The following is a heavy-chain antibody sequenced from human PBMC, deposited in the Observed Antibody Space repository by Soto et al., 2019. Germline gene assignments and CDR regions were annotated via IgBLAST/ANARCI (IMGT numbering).Heavy chain of an antibody. CDR3: ARPHLDRPTYYGLDV. CDR1: GFTLSAYS. Sequence: EVQLVESGGGLVQPGGSLRLSCAASGFTLSAYSMNWVRQAPGKGLEWISFINSGSDTIYYGDSVKGRFTSSRDHAKNALYLQMNSLRDDDTAVYYCARPHLDRPTYYGLDVWGQVTTVTVAS. J-gene: IGHJ6*02. D-gene: IGHD3-16*01. CDR2: INSGSDTI. V-gene: IGHV3-48*02.